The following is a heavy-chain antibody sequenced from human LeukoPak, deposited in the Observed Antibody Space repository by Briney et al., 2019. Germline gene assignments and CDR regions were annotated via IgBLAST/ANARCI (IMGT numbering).Heavy chain of an antibody. J-gene: IGHJ4*02. CDR1: GFTFTSYT. D-gene: IGHD3-3*01. Sequence: GGSLRLSCAASGFTFTSYTMSWVRQAPGKGLEWVSSITNNGVYTYYTDSVKGRFTISRDNAKNSLYLQMNSLRAEDTAVYYCARYVLERSRWANTSPLYFDYWGQGTLVTVSS. CDR2: ITNNGVYT. V-gene: IGHV3-21*04. CDR3: ARYVLERSRWANTSPLYFDY.